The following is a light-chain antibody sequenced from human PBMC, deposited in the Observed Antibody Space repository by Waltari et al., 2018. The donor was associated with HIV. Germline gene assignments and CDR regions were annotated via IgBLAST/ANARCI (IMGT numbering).Light chain of an antibody. V-gene: IGLV2-23*02. CDR2: EVS. J-gene: IGLJ3*02. Sequence: QSALTQSASVSGSPGQSITLSCTGTSSDVWSSNFFSWYQQHPGKARKVMIYEVSKRPSGVSNRFSGSKSGNTASLTISGLQAEDEADYYCCSYAGSSTFWVFGGGTKLTVL. CDR1: SSDVWSSNF. CDR3: CSYAGSSTFWV.